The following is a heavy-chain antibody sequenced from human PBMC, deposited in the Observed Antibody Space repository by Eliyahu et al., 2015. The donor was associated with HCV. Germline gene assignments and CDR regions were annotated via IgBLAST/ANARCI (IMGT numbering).Heavy chain of an antibody. Sequence: EVQLLESGGGLVQPGGSLRLXCAASGFTFSSYAMSWVRQAPGKGLEXVSAISXSGGSTYYADSVKGRFTISRDNSKNTLYLQMNSLRAEDTAVYYCAKDVIVVVVAAGFDYWGQGTLVTVSS. CDR2: ISXSGGST. D-gene: IGHD2-15*01. CDR3: AKDVIVVVVAAGFDY. V-gene: IGHV3-23*01. J-gene: IGHJ4*02. CDR1: GFTFSSYA.